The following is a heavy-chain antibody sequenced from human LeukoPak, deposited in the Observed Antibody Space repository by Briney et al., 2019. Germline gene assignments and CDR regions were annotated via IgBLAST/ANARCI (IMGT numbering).Heavy chain of an antibody. D-gene: IGHD2-2*02. V-gene: IGHV1-69*13. CDR1: GGTFSSYA. J-gene: IGHJ5*02. CDR2: IIPIFGTA. CDR3: ARDRPGRYCSSTSCFTASPFDP. Sequence: ASVKVSCKASGGTFSSYAISWVRQAPGQGLEWMGGIIPIFGTANYAQKFQGRVTITADESTSTAYMELSSLTSEDTAVYYCARDRPGRYCSSTSCFTASPFDPWGQGTLVTVSS.